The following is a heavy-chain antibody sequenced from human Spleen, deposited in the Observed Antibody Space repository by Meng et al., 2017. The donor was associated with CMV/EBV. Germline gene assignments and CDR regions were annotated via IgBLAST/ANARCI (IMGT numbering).Heavy chain of an antibody. Sequence: YGGSFSGYYWSWIRQPPGKGLEWIGEINHSGSTNYNPSLKSRVTISVDTSKNQFSLKLSSVTAADTAVYYCARGPGYCSSTSCPWFDPWGQGTLVTVSS. CDR2: INHSGST. CDR3: ARGPGYCSSTSCPWFDP. V-gene: IGHV4-34*01. J-gene: IGHJ5*02. CDR1: GGSFSGYY. D-gene: IGHD2-2*03.